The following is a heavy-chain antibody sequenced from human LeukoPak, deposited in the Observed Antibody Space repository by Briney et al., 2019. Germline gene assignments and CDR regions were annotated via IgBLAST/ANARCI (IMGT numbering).Heavy chain of an antibody. CDR3: AHKGRGSGSYNM. J-gene: IGHJ4*02. Sequence: SGPTLVNPTQTLTPTCTFSGFSLSSTGVGVGWIRQPPGKALEWLAVTYWNNDKSYSPSLKSRLTITKDTSKNQVVLIMTNMDPVDTGTYYCAHKGRGSGSYNMWGQGTLVTVSS. CDR1: GFSLSSTGVG. CDR2: TYWNNDK. V-gene: IGHV2-5*01. D-gene: IGHD3-10*01.